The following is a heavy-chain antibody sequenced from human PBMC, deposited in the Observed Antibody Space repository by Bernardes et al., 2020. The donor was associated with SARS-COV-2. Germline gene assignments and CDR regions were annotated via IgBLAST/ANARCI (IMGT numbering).Heavy chain of an antibody. CDR1: GFTFSSYA. CDR2: ISGSGAAI. Sequence: GSLRLSCAASGFTFSSYAMSWVRQAPGKGLEWVSAISGSGAAIYYADSVKGRFTISRDNSKNTLYLQMHSLRAVDTAVYYCAKEGGIAARLDYYYGLDVWGQGTTVTV. D-gene: IGHD6-6*01. CDR3: AKEGGIAARLDYYYGLDV. J-gene: IGHJ6*02. V-gene: IGHV3-23*01.